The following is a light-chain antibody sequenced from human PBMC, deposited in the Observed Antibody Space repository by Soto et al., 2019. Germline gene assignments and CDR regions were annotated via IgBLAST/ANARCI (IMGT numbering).Light chain of an antibody. CDR2: ATS. CDR1: QNIRSY. V-gene: IGKV1-39*01. J-gene: IGKJ1*01. CDR3: QQGYSSRWT. Sequence: DIQMTQSPSSLSASVGDRVTITSRASQNIRSYLNWYQQKPGKAPQLLIYATSSLQTGVPSRFSASGSGTDFSLVISDLQPEDSATYYCQQGYSSRWTSGRGTKVEI.